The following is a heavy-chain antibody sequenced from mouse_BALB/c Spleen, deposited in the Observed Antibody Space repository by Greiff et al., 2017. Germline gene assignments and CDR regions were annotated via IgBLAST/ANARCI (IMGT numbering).Heavy chain of an antibody. J-gene: IGHJ3*01. CDR3: ARETELGRFAY. V-gene: IGHV2-9*02. D-gene: IGHD4-1*01. CDR2: IWAGGST. Sequence: QVQLQQSGPGLVAPSQSLSITCTVSGFSLTSYGVHWVRQPPGKGLEWLGVIWAGGSTNYNSALMSRLSISKDNSKSQVFLKMNSLQTDDTAMYYCARETELGRFAYWGQGTLVTVSA. CDR1: GFSLTSYG.